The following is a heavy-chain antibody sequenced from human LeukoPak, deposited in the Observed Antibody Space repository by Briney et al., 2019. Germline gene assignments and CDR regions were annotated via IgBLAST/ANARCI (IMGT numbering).Heavy chain of an antibody. J-gene: IGHJ4*02. Sequence: PGRTLRLSCAPSGFTFSRYAMHWVRQTPGQGLEWVGFIWPGGDKTYYADSVRGRFTISRDNSKNTLHLEMKSVRAEDTALYYCAKISSSSEPDFDYWGQGTLVTVSS. CDR3: AKISSSSEPDFDY. CDR2: IWPGGDKT. CDR1: GFTFSRYA. V-gene: IGHV3-33*06. D-gene: IGHD6-6*01.